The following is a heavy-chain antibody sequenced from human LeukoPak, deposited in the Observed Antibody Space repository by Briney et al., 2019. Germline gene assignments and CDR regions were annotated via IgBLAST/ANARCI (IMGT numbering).Heavy chain of an antibody. V-gene: IGHV4-59*08. D-gene: IGHD5-12*01. CDR3: ARGAIVATRFDY. CDR2: ISYSATT. J-gene: IGHJ4*02. CDR1: GDSISSYY. Sequence: SETLSLTCTVSGDSISSYYWSWIRQPPGKGLEWIGSISYSATTNYNPSLKSRVTISVDTSKNQFSLKLSSVTAADTAVYYCARGAIVATRFDYWGQGTLVTVSS.